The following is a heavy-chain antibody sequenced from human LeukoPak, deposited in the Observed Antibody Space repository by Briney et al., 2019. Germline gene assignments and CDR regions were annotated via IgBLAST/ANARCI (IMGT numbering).Heavy chain of an antibody. CDR1: GGSISSSSYY. J-gene: IGHJ6*03. CDR2: IYYSGST. V-gene: IGHV4-39*07. D-gene: IGHD6-13*01. Sequence: PSETLSLTCTVSGGSISSSSYYWGWIRQPPGKGLEWIGSIYYSGSTYYNPSLKSRVTVSVDTSKNQFSLKLSSVTAADTAVYYCARAGLGYSSSWDYYYYMNVWGKGTTVTVSS. CDR3: ARAGLGYSSSWDYYYYMNV.